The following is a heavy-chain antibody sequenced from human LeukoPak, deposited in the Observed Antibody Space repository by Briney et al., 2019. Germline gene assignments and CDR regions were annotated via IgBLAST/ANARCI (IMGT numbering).Heavy chain of an antibody. V-gene: IGHV6-1*01. CDR2: TYYRSKWFN. CDR1: GDSVSSNSAA. CDR3: ATRIVGPRGPFQH. D-gene: IGHD1-26*01. J-gene: IGHJ1*01. Sequence: SQTLSLTCAISGDSVSSNSAAWTWIRQSPSRGLEWLGRTYYRSKWFNDYAVSMKSRLTINPDTSKNQFSLQLNSVTPEDTAVYYCATRIVGPRGPFQHWGQGTLVTVSS.